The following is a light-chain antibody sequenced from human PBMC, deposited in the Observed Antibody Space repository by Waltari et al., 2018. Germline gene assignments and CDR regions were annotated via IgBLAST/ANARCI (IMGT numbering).Light chain of an antibody. CDR3: QQYNRSPWT. Sequence: EIVLTQSPGTLSLSPGERATLSCRASQTVGTNYFAWYQQKPGQAPRCLIYGASSSATDIPDRFSGSGSGTDFTLTISRLEPEDFAMYYCQQYNRSPWTFGQGTRVEIK. J-gene: IGKJ1*01. CDR1: QTVGTNY. CDR2: GAS. V-gene: IGKV3-20*01.